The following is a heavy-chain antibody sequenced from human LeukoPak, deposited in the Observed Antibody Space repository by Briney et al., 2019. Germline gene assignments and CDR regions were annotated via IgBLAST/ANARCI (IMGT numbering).Heavy chain of an antibody. Sequence: SETLSLTCTVSGVSITNYYWAWIRQPAGKGLEWIGRMYISGSTNYNPSLKSRVTLSIDTSKNQFSLRLNSVTAADTAVYYCSRQVVGNDYWGQGTLVTVSS. V-gene: IGHV4-4*07. CDR3: SRQVVGNDY. J-gene: IGHJ4*02. CDR2: MYISGST. D-gene: IGHD3-22*01. CDR1: GVSITNYY.